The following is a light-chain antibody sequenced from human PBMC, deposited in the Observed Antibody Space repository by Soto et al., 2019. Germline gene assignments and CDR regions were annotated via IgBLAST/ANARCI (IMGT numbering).Light chain of an antibody. CDR2: TAS. V-gene: IGKV1-39*01. J-gene: IGKJ5*01. CDR3: QQTYTTLT. Sequence: IQMTLSPSSVSAYVGDRVTITCRASQSINTYVNWYQHKPGKAPKLLIHTASSLQSGVPSRFSGSGSGTDFTLTIYSLQPEDFATYYCQQTYTTLTLGQGTLLEI. CDR1: QSINTY.